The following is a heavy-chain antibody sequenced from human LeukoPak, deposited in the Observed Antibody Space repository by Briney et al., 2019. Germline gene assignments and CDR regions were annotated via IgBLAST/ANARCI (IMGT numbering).Heavy chain of an antibody. CDR1: GATFSRSA. CDR2: TIPIFGTP. CDR3: ARPTDGYNYGPLGH. Sequence: SVKVSCKASGATFSRSAVAWVRQAPGQGLEWMGGTIPIFGTPNYPQKFQGRVTIAADESTNTAYMELTNLSSDDTAVYFCARPTDGYNYGPLGHWGRGTLVTVSS. J-gene: IGHJ4*02. D-gene: IGHD5-24*01. V-gene: IGHV1-69*13.